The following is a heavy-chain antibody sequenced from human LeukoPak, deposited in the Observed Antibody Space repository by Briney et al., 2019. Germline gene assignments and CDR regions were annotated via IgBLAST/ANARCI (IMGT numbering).Heavy chain of an antibody. CDR1: GGSLSSFY. V-gene: IGHV4-4*07. Sequence: SETLSLTCTVSGGSLSSFYWSWVRQPAGKGLEWIGRVDTSGDTHYNPSLKSRGTMSLDTFKNQFSLKLNSVTVADTAVYYCARGLGGASYYMDVWGKGTTVTVSS. CDR3: ARGLGGASYYMDV. D-gene: IGHD3-16*01. J-gene: IGHJ6*03. CDR2: VDTSGDT.